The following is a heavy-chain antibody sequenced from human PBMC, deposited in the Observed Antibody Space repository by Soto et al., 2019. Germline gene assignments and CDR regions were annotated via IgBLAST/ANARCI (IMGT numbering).Heavy chain of an antibody. CDR1: GGSISDRGYY. J-gene: IGHJ6*03. CDR2: IYYSGST. D-gene: IGHD3-9*01. V-gene: IGHV4-31*03. CDR3: ARGPGYDILTGYYSSYYYYYMDV. Sequence: PSETLSLTCTVSGGSISDRGYYWSWIRQHPGKGLEWIGYIYYSGSTYYNPSLKSRVTISVDTSKNQFSLKLSSVTAADTAVYYCARGPGYDILTGYYSSYYYYYMDVWGKGTTVTVSS.